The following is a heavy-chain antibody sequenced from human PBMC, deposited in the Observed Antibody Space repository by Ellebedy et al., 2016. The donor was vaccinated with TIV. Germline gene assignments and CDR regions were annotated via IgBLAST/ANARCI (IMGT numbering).Heavy chain of an antibody. CDR1: GFSFSRYA. CDR2: VDGPGSVT. J-gene: IGHJ4*02. D-gene: IGHD3-10*01. Sequence: GESLKISXAASGFSFSRYAMNWVRHAPGKGLEWISHVDGPGSVTYYADSVKGRFTISRDNAKNSLYMQMNNLRDEDTAVYYCARYGSGSNYQDPFDYWGQGILVIVST. V-gene: IGHV3-48*02. CDR3: ARYGSGSNYQDPFDY.